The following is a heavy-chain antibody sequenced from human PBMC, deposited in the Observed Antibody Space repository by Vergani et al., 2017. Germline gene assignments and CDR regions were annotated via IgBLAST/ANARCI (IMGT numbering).Heavy chain of an antibody. CDR1: GFSFTSYW. CDR2: IYPSDSDT. Sequence: EVQLVQSGAEVKKPGESLKISCKGSGFSFTSYWIGWVRQMPGKGLEWMGIIYPSDSDTRYSPSFQGQVTISADNSISTAYLQWSRLKASDTAVYYCARQVAVAGKWWGPYYYYGMDVWGQGTTVTVSS. CDR3: ARQVAVAGKWWGPYYYYGMDV. V-gene: IGHV5-51*01. J-gene: IGHJ6*02. D-gene: IGHD6-19*01.